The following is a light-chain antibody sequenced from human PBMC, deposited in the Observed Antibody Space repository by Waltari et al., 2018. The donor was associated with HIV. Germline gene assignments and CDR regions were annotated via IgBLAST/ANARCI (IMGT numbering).Light chain of an antibody. J-gene: IGLJ1*01. Sequence: QSALTQPPSVSGSPGQSVTISCTGTRSDVGDYNYVSWYQQHSEKAPKLIILDVSQRPSGVPDRCSGSKSGSTASLTSSGLQTEDEADYFCCAYAAAHISYVFGSGTKVAVL. CDR3: CAYAAAHISYV. CDR1: RSDVGDYNY. V-gene: IGLV2-11*01. CDR2: DVS.